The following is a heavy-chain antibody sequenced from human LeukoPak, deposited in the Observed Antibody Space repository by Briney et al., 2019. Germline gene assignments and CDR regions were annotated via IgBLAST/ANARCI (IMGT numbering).Heavy chain of an antibody. Sequence: GGSLRLSCTASGFTFGVYAMSWVRQAPGKGLEWVGFIRSKAYGGKTEYAASVKGRFTISRDDSKSIAYLQMNSLKTEDTAVYYCSYGSGSSYNVYYYAMDVWGKGTTVTVSS. D-gene: IGHD3-10*01. V-gene: IGHV3-49*04. CDR1: GFTFGVYA. CDR3: SYGSGSSYNVYYYAMDV. CDR2: IRSKAYGGKT. J-gene: IGHJ6*04.